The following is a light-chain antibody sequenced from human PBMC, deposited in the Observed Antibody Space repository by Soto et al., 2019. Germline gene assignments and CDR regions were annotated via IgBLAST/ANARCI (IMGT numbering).Light chain of an antibody. Sequence: QSALTQPASVSGSPGQSITISCTGTSSDIGGYNYVSWYQQHPGKAPQLIIYDVNTRPSGVSHRFSGSKSDKTASLTISGLQAGDEADYYCSSYTATSALILFGGGTKLTVL. V-gene: IGLV2-14*03. CDR1: SSDIGGYNY. CDR3: SSYTATSALIL. CDR2: DVN. J-gene: IGLJ2*01.